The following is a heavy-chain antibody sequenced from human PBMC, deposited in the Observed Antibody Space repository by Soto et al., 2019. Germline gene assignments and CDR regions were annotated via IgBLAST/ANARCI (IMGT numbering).Heavy chain of an antibody. CDR1: GGTFSTYA. V-gene: IGHV1-69*01. Sequence: QVQLEQSGGEVKQPGSSVRVSCKTSGGTFSTYAINWVRQAPGQGLEWMGAIIPLFGTADYSQKFQGRVTITADESTSTAYTELSSPRSDETAVYFCAGPKGTVSSGYSYLDFWGQGTRVTVCS. CDR2: IIPLFGTA. D-gene: IGHD6-25*01. J-gene: IGHJ4*02. CDR3: AGPKGTVSSGYSYLDF.